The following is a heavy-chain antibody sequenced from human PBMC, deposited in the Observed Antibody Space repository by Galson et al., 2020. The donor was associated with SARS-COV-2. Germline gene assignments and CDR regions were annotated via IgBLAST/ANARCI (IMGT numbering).Heavy chain of an antibody. CDR2: IYYSGST. CDR1: GGSISSGGYY. J-gene: IGHJ5*02. CDR3: ARGCGWFGEFNWFDP. Sequence: SETLSLTCTVSGGSISSGGYYWSWIRQHPGKGLEWIGYIYYSGSTYYNPSLKSRVTISVDTSKNQFSLKLSSVTAADTAVYYCARGCGWFGEFNWFDPWGLGTLVTVSS. D-gene: IGHD3-10*01. V-gene: IGHV4-31*03.